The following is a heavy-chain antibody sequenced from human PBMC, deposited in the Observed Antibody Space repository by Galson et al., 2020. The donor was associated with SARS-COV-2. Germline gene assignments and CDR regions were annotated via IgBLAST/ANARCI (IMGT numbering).Heavy chain of an antibody. CDR2: IYWDEDE. CDR1: GFSLTTSGVG. V-gene: IGHV2-5*02. Sequence: SGPTLVKPTQTLTLTCTFSGFSLTTSGVGVGWTRQPPGKALEWLALIYWDEDERYSPSLKSRLTITKDTSKNQVVLTMTNMDPVDTATYYCAHSAMARSYYYYMDVWGKGTTVTISS. J-gene: IGHJ6*03. CDR3: AHSAMARSYYYYMDV. D-gene: IGHD3-10*01.